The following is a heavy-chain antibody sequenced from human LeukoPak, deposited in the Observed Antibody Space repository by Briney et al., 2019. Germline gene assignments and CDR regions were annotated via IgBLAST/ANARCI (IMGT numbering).Heavy chain of an antibody. CDR2: ISHDASNI. CDR3: AKDLNSFIVVVTIYGMDV. V-gene: IGHV3-30*18. CDR1: GFNFSHYG. Sequence: GGSLSLSCEIFGFNFSHYGMHWVRQAPGKGLEWVADISHDASNIYYADSVKGRFTISRDNAKNTLFLQLNSLRGDDTAVYYCAKDLNSFIVVVTIYGMDVWGQGTTVTVSS. D-gene: IGHD2-15*01. J-gene: IGHJ6*02.